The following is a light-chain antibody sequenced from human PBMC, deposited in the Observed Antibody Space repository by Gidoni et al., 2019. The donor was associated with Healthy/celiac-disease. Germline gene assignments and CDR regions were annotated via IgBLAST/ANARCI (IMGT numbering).Light chain of an antibody. CDR3: QQRYSTPCS. J-gene: IGKJ2*04. CDR2: AAS. CDR1: QSISSY. Sequence: DIHMSQSPSSLSASVGDRVTITCRASQSISSYLNWYQQKPGKAPKLLIYAASSLQSGVPSRFRGSGAGTDFTLTISSLQPEDFATYYCQQRYSTPCSCXQXTKLEIK. V-gene: IGKV1-39*01.